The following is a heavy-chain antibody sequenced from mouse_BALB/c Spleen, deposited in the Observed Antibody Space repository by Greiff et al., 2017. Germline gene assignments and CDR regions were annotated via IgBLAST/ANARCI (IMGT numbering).Heavy chain of an antibody. V-gene: IGHV1S135*01. CDR3: ASGSSFAY. J-gene: IGHJ3*01. CDR2: IDPFNGGT. D-gene: IGHD2-2*01. CDR1: GYSFTSYY. Sequence: EVKLQESGPELMKPGASVKISCKASGYSFTSYYMHWVKQSHGKSLEWIGYIDPFNGGTSYNQKFKGKATLTVDKSSSTAYMHLSSLTSEDSAVYYCASGSSFAYWGQGTLVTVSA.